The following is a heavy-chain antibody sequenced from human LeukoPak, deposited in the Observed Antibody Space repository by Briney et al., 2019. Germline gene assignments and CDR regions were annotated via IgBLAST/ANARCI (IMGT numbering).Heavy chain of an antibody. D-gene: IGHD2/OR15-2a*01. Sequence: GESLRLSCTASGFTFSSYTMNWVRQAPGKGPEWVSSISSSSDYIYYADSMKGRLTISRDNAKNSLYLQMNSLRAEDTAVYYCARGQGIADYWGQGTLVTVSS. CDR1: GFTFSSYT. CDR2: ISSSSDYI. CDR3: ARGQGIADY. J-gene: IGHJ4*02. V-gene: IGHV3-21*04.